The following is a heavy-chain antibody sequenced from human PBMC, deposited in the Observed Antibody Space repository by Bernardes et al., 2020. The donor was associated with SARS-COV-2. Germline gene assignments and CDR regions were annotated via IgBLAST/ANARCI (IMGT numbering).Heavy chain of an antibody. D-gene: IGHD2-2*02. V-gene: IGHV4-34*01. J-gene: IGHJ6*03. CDR3: ASGPAAIRYYYYYMDV. CDR2: INHSGST. Sequence: SEPLSLTCAVYGGSFSGYYWSWIRQPPGKGLEWIGEINHSGSTNYNPSLKSRVTISVDTSKNQFSLKLSSVTAADTAVYYCASGPAAIRYYYYYMDVWGKGTTVTVSS. CDR1: GGSFSGYY.